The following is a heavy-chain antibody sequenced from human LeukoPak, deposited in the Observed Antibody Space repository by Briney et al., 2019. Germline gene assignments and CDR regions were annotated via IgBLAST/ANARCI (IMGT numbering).Heavy chain of an antibody. D-gene: IGHD3-3*01. V-gene: IGHV3-30*02. J-gene: IGHJ4*02. CDR2: IRYDGSNK. CDR3: ARAQSYDFWSGYYIAY. CDR1: GFTFSSYG. Sequence: PGGPLRLSCAASGFTFSSYGMHWVRQAPGKGLEWVAFIRYDGSNKYYADSVKGRFTIPRDNSKNTLYLQMNSLRAEDTAVYYCARAQSYDFWSGYYIAYWGQGTLVTVSS.